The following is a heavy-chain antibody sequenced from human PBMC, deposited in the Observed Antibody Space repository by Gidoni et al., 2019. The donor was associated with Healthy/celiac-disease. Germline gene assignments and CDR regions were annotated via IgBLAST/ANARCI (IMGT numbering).Heavy chain of an antibody. CDR1: GGTFNS. J-gene: IGHJ4*02. V-gene: IGHV1-69*01. CDR3: ARGPIPVAGRGDSYYFDY. Sequence: QVQLVQSGAEVKKPGSSVKVSCKASGGTFNSRMRHPCVSPIIPIFGTANYAQKFQGRVTITADESTSTAYMERSSLRSEDTAVYYCARGPIPVAGRGDSYYFDYWGQGTLVTVSS. D-gene: IGHD6-19*01. CDR2: IIPIFGTA.